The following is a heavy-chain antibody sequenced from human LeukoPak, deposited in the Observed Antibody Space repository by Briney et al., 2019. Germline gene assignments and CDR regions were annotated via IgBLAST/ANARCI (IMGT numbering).Heavy chain of an antibody. D-gene: IGHD3-10*01. CDR1: GGTFSSYA. Sequence: GASVKVSCKASGGTFSSYAISWVRQAPGQGLEWMGGIIPIFVTANYAQKFQGRVTITADESTSTAYMELSSLRSEDTAVYYCARIIGFGEEWYDYWGQGTLVTVSS. V-gene: IGHV1-69*13. CDR2: IIPIFVTA. CDR3: ARIIGFGEEWYDY. J-gene: IGHJ4*02.